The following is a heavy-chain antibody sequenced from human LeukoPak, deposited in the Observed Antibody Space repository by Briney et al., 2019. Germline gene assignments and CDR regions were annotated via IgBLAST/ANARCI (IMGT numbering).Heavy chain of an antibody. CDR3: ARDVVVVAAPSGAFDI. J-gene: IGHJ3*02. V-gene: IGHV1-69*13. Sequence: ASVKVSCKASGGTFSSYAISWVRQAPGQGLEWMGGIIPIFGTANYAQKFQGRVTITADESTCTAYMELSSLRSEDTAVYYCARDVVVVAAPSGAFDIWGQGTMVTVSS. CDR2: IIPIFGTA. CDR1: GGTFSSYA. D-gene: IGHD2-15*01.